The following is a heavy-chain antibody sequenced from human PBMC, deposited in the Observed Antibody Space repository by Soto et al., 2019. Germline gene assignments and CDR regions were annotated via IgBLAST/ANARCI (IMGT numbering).Heavy chain of an antibody. CDR2: IYYSGST. D-gene: IGHD2-15*01. J-gene: IGHJ6*02. CDR3: ARGGWVGGGPAGGDGMDV. V-gene: IGHV4-31*03. Sequence: QVQLQESGPGLVKPSQTLSLTCTVSGGSISSGGYYWSWIRQHPGKGLEWIGYIYYSGSTYYNPSLESRVTISVDTSKNPFSLKLSSVTAADTAVYYCARGGWVGGGPAGGDGMDVWGQGTTVTVSS. CDR1: GGSISSGGYY.